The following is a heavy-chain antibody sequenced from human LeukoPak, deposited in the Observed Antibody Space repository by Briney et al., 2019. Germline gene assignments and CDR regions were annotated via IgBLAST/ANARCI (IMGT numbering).Heavy chain of an antibody. Sequence: ASVKVSCKASGYTFTGYHMHWVRQAPGQGLEWMGWINPNSGGTNYAQKFQGWVTMTRDTSISTAYMELSRLRSDDTAVYYCAREKAYGGNSRGFDFDYWGQGTLVTVSS. J-gene: IGHJ4*02. CDR2: INPNSGGT. D-gene: IGHD4-23*01. CDR3: AREKAYGGNSRGFDFDY. V-gene: IGHV1-2*04. CDR1: GYTFTGYH.